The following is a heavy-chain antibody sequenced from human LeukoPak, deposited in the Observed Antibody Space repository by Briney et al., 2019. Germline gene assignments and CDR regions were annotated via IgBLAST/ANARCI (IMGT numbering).Heavy chain of an antibody. D-gene: IGHD5-12*01. V-gene: IGHV3-21*01. Sequence: GGSLRLSCAASGFTFSSYSMNWVRQAPGKGLEWVSSISSSSSYIYYADSVKGRFTISRDNAKNSLYLQMNSLRAEDTAVYYCASGPYSGYDLNAFDIWGQGTMVTVSS. J-gene: IGHJ3*02. CDR1: GFTFSSYS. CDR2: ISSSSSYI. CDR3: ASGPYSGYDLNAFDI.